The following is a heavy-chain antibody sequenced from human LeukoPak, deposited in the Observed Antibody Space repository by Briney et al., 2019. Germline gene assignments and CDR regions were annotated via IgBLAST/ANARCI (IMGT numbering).Heavy chain of an antibody. D-gene: IGHD3-10*01. Sequence: GGSLRLSCTASGFTFGDYYMSWIRQAPGKGLEWVSYISGSSGNINYADSVKGWFTISRDNAKNSLYLQMNSLRDEDTAVYYCASPVRGWGQGALVTVSS. CDR2: ISGSSGNI. V-gene: IGHV3-11*03. CDR1: GFTFGDYY. CDR3: ASPVRG. J-gene: IGHJ4*02.